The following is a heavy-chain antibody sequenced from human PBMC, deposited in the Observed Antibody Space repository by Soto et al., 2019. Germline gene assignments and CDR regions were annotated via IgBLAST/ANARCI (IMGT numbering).Heavy chain of an antibody. V-gene: IGHV1-18*01. CDR3: ARDQWLVEGSVGYYYYGMDV. J-gene: IGHJ6*02. CDR2: ISAYNGNT. Sequence: ASVKVSCKASGYTFTSYGISWVRQAHGQGLEWMGWISAYNGNTNYAQKLQGRVTMTTDTSTSTAYMELRSLRSDDTAVYYCARDQWLVEGSVGYYYYGMDVWGQGTTVTVSS. CDR1: GYTFTSYG. D-gene: IGHD6-19*01.